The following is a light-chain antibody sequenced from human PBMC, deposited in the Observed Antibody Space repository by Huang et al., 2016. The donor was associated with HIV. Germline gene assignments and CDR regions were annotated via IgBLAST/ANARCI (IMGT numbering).Light chain of an antibody. J-gene: IGKJ1*01. CDR1: QNVGND. CDR3: QQYNDWPRT. CDR2: VAS. V-gene: IGKV3-15*01. Sequence: EIVMTQSPATLSVSPGERAILSCRASQNVGNDLAWYQQKPGQAPTLLIYVASTRATGVPGRFSGSGSGTEFTLTISSLLSEEFALYHCQQYNDWPRTFGQGTKVEVK.